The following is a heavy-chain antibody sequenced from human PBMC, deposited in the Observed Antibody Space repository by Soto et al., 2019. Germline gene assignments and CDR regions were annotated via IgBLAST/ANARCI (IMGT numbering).Heavy chain of an antibody. Sequence: QVQLVQSGAEVKKPGSSVKVSCKASGGTFSSYAISWVRQAPGQGLEWMGGIIPIFGTANYAQKFQGRVTITADESTSTAYIELSSLRSEDTAVYYCARKSGYCSGGSCYHFDYWGQGTLVTVSS. J-gene: IGHJ4*02. CDR3: ARKSGYCSGGSCYHFDY. CDR2: IIPIFGTA. CDR1: GGTFSSYA. D-gene: IGHD2-15*01. V-gene: IGHV1-69*12.